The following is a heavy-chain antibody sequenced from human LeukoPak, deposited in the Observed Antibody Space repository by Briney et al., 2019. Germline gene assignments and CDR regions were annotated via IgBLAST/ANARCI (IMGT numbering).Heavy chain of an antibody. CDR1: GFTFSSYW. D-gene: IGHD2-2*01. CDR2: IKQDGSEK. Sequence: PGGSLRLSCAASGFTFSSYWMSWVRQAPGKGLEWVANIKQDGSEKYYVDSVKGRFTISRDNAKNSLYLQMNSLGAEDTAVYYCARGRGVVPAANGYWGQGTLVTVSS. J-gene: IGHJ4*02. CDR3: ARGRGVVPAANGY. V-gene: IGHV3-7*01.